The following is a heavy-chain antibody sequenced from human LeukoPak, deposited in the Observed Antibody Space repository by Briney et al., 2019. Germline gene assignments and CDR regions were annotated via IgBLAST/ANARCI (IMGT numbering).Heavy chain of an antibody. V-gene: IGHV3-21*01. J-gene: IGHJ4*02. CDR3: ARDGIVVVPAAPGDFDY. CDR1: GFTFSSYS. D-gene: IGHD2-2*01. Sequence: GGSLRLSCAASGFTFSSYSMNWVRQAPGKGLEWVSSISSSRSYIYYAESVKGRFTISRDNAKNSLYLQMNSLGAEDTAVYYCARDGIVVVPAAPGDFDYWGQGTLVTVSS. CDR2: ISSSRSYI.